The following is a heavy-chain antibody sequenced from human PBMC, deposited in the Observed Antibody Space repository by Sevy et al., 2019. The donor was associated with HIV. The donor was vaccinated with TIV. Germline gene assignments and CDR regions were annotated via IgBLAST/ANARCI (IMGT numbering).Heavy chain of an antibody. CDR2: IVPFFGTT. CDR3: ARDRDITFGGGDAFDI. CDR1: GGTFDTYS. Sequence: ASVKVSCKASGGTFDTYSISWLRQAPGQGLEWMGVIVPFFGTTKYAQKFQGGVTITADPSTNTAYMELSSLRSEDSAVFYCARDRDITFGGGDAFDIWGQGTMVTVSS. J-gene: IGHJ3*02. V-gene: IGHV1-69*13. D-gene: IGHD3-16*01.